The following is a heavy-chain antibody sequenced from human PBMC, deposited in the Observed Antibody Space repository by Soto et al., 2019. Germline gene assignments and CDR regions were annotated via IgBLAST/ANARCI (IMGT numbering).Heavy chain of an antibody. CDR1: GFTVSTKY. J-gene: IGHJ5*02. Sequence: GGSLRLSCAASGFTVSTKYMNWVRQAPGKGLEWVSIIWSAGLTYYADSVRGRFTISRDISKNILFLQMNNRRAEDSAIYYCERDLHPDLWGQGTLVTVSS. CDR3: ERDLHPDL. V-gene: IGHV3-53*01. CDR2: IWSAGLT.